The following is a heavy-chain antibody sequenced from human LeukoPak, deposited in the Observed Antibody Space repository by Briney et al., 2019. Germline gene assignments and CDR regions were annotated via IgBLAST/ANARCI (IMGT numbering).Heavy chain of an antibody. CDR1: GFTLSDHY. V-gene: IGHV3-72*01. J-gene: IGHJ4*02. CDR3: ARGDYSRKNYYSGRD. Sequence: PGGSLRLSCAASGFTLSDHYMDWVRQAPGKGLEWIGRSRNKAKRYSTEYAASVKGRIAISRDDSKNSLYLQMNSLKTEDTAVYFCARGDYSRKNYYSGRDWGQGTLVTVSS. CDR2: SRNKAKRYST. D-gene: IGHD3-22*01.